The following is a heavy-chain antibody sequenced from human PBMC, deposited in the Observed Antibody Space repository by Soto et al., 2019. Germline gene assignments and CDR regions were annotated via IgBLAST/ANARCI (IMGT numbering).Heavy chain of an antibody. Sequence: EVQLVQSGAEVKKPGESLRISCKGCGYSFTNYWINWVRQMPGKGLEWMGRIDPSDSYTNYSPSFQGHVTISADKSISTAYLQWSSLKASDTAMYYCARGIDLLPNSPFDYWGQGTLVTVSS. V-gene: IGHV5-10-1*03. CDR3: ARGIDLLPNSPFDY. CDR2: IDPSDSYT. D-gene: IGHD1-1*01. CDR1: GYSFTNYW. J-gene: IGHJ4*02.